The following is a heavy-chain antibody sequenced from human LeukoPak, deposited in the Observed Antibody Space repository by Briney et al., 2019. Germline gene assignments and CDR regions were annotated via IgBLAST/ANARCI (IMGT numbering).Heavy chain of an antibody. V-gene: IGHV4-59*08. Sequence: SETLSLTCTVSGGSISSYYWSWFRQPPGKGLEWIGYIYYSGSTNYNPSLKSRVTISVDTSKNQFSLKLSSVTAADTAVYYCAVQVVGFTYMVFDYWDQGTLVTVSS. D-gene: IGHD1-26*01. CDR3: AVQVVGFTYMVFDY. CDR1: GGSISSYY. J-gene: IGHJ4*02. CDR2: IYYSGST.